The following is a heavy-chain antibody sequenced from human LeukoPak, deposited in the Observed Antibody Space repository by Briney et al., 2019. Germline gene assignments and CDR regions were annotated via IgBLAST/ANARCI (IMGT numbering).Heavy chain of an antibody. Sequence: GGSLRLSCAASGFTFSSYWMSWVRQAPGKGLEWVSAISGSGGSTYYANSVKGRFTISRDNSKNTLYLQMNSLRAEDTAVYYCAKPATGYYYYYYMDVWGKGTTVTVSS. J-gene: IGHJ6*03. CDR2: ISGSGGST. CDR1: GFTFSSYW. CDR3: AKPATGYYYYYYMDV. V-gene: IGHV3-23*01. D-gene: IGHD3-9*01.